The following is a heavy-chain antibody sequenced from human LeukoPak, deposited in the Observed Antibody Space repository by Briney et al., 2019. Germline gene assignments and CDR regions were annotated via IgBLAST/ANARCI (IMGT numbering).Heavy chain of an antibody. J-gene: IGHJ4*02. Sequence: GGSLRLSCAASGFTFSSYWMTWVRQAPGKGLEWVSAISGSGGSTYYADSVKGRFTISRDNSKNTLYLQMNSLRAEDTAVYYCAKVSGFWSGYSDYWGQGTLVTVSS. CDR3: AKVSGFWSGYSDY. CDR2: ISGSGGST. D-gene: IGHD3-3*01. V-gene: IGHV3-23*01. CDR1: GFTFSSYW.